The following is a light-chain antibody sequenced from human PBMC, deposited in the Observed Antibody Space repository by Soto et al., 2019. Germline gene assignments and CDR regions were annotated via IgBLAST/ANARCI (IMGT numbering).Light chain of an antibody. CDR3: SSFSRSSTPYV. V-gene: IGLV2-14*01. Sequence: QSALTQPASVSGSPGQSITISCTGTSSDVGGYEYVSWYQQHPGKAPKLMIFEVNSRPSGVSNRFSGSKSDNTASLTISGLQTEDEAHYYCSSFSRSSTPYVFGTGTKLTVL. CDR1: SSDVGGYEY. CDR2: EVN. J-gene: IGLJ1*01.